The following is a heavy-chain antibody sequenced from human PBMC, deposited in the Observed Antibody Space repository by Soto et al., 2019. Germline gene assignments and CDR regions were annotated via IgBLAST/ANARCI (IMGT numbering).Heavy chain of an antibody. CDR3: AKAGELVGAGYFDS. D-gene: IGHD3-9*01. CDR1: GFTFSNYA. Sequence: EVQLLESGGGLVQPGGSLRLSCAASGFTFSNYAMSWVRQAPGKGLEWVSAISGGGDYTYYPDSVKGRFTISRDNFKNTLDLQTDTLRAEDTAVYYCAKAGELVGAGYFDSWGQGTPVTVSS. CDR2: ISGGGDYT. V-gene: IGHV3-23*01. J-gene: IGHJ4*02.